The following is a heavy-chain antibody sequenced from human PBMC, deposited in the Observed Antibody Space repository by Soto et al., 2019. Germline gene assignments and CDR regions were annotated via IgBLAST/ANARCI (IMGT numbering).Heavy chain of an antibody. Sequence: GASVKVSCKASGGTFSSYAISWVRQAPGQGLEWMGGIIPIFGTANYAQKFQGRVTITADESTSTAYMELSSLRSEDTAVYYCARSISEGAYSNYAAFYYYYGMDVWGQGTTVTVSS. CDR2: IIPIFGTA. D-gene: IGHD4-4*01. CDR3: ARSISEGAYSNYAAFYYYYGMDV. V-gene: IGHV1-69*13. CDR1: GGTFSSYA. J-gene: IGHJ6*02.